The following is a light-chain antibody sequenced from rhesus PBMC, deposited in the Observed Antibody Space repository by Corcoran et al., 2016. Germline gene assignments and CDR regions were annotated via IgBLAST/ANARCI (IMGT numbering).Light chain of an antibody. CDR3: LQYSSSPFT. CDR1: QSVSSW. J-gene: IGKJ3*01. CDR2: KAS. V-gene: IGKV1-22*01. Sequence: DIQMTQSPSSLSASVGDTVTITCRASQSVSSWLDWYQQKPGKAPKVLIFKASSLQSGVPSRFSGRGSGTDFTLTISSLQPEDFATYYCLQYSSSPFTFGPGTKLDIK.